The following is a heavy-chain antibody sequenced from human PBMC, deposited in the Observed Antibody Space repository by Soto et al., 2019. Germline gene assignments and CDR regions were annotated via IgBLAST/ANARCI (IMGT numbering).Heavy chain of an antibody. D-gene: IGHD7-27*01. J-gene: IGHJ4*02. Sequence: PGGSLRLSCAASGFTFTRYSMNWVRQAPGKGLEWVSSISSTTNYIYYADSVKGRFTISRDNSRNTLYLQMNSLRAEDTAVYHCVRDLLGSGGHFDYWGQGTLVTVSS. V-gene: IGHV3-21*01. CDR1: GFTFTRYS. CDR2: ISSTTNYI. CDR3: VRDLLGSGGHFDY.